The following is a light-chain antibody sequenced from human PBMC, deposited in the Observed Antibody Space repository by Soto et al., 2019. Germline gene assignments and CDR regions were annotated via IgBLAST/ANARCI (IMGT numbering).Light chain of an antibody. V-gene: IGKV1-8*01. CDR1: QGISSY. CDR3: QQYYSYPT. J-gene: IGKJ5*01. Sequence: IQMTQSPSTLSASVGYRVTITCRASQGISSYLAWYQQKPGKAPKLLIYAASTLQSGVPSRFSGSGSGTDFTLTISCLQSEDFATYYCQQYYSYPTFGQGTRLEI. CDR2: AAS.